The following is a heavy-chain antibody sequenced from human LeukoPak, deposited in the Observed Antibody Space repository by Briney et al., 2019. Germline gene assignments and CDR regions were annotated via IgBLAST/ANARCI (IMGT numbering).Heavy chain of an antibody. D-gene: IGHD2-21*02. Sequence: SETLSLTCTVSGGSINSGGSYWSWIRQHPGKGLEWIGCIYYSWSSYYNPSLKSRVTLSLDTSKNQFSLKLSSVNAADTAVYYCARDNGDCTSIYYYMDVWGKGTTVTVSS. V-gene: IGHV4-31*03. J-gene: IGHJ6*03. CDR2: IYYSWSS. CDR3: ARDNGDCTSIYYYMDV. CDR1: GGSINSGGSY.